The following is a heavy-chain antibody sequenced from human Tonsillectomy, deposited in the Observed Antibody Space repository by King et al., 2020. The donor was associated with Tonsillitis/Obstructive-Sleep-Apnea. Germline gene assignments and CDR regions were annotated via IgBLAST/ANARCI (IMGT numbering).Heavy chain of an antibody. CDR1: GFTFSHYG. V-gene: IGHV3-30*18. J-gene: IGHJ6*02. D-gene: IGHD3-10*01. CDR3: AKDDPSTMVRGLPYFYSGMDV. Sequence: VQLVESGGGVVQPGRSLRLSCAASGFTFSHYGMHWVRQAPGKGLEWVAVISYDGTNKYYGDSVEGRFTISRDNSKNTLYLQMNSLRPEDTAVYYCAKDDPSTMVRGLPYFYSGMDVWGQGTTVTVSS. CDR2: ISYDGTNK.